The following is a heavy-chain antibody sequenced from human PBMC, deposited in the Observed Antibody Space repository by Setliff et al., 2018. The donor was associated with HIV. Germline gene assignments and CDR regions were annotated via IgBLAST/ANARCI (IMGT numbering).Heavy chain of an antibody. V-gene: IGHV4-39*01. CDR2: VHYSGGT. D-gene: IGHD3-10*01. CDR3: ARLSGGMVPNY. CDR1: AVSISSGPYY. Sequence: LSLTCAVSAVSISSGPYYWGWIRQPPGKGLEWIGSVHYSGGTYHNPSLNSRATTSIDTPKNQFSLKLNSVTAADTAVYYCARLSGGMVPNYWGPGTLVTVSS. J-gene: IGHJ4*02.